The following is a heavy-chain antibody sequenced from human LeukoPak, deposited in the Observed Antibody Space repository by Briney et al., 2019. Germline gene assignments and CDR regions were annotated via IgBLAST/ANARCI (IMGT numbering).Heavy chain of an antibody. Sequence: GGSLRLSCAASGFTFSDYYMSWIRQAPGKGLEWVSYISSSGSTIYYADSVKGRFTISRDNAKNSLYLQMNSLRAEDTALYYCAKDAEGFRLISYSFDNWGQGTLVTVSS. CDR1: GFTFSDYY. CDR3: AKDAEGFRLISYSFDN. V-gene: IGHV3-11*01. D-gene: IGHD2-8*01. J-gene: IGHJ4*02. CDR2: ISSSGSTI.